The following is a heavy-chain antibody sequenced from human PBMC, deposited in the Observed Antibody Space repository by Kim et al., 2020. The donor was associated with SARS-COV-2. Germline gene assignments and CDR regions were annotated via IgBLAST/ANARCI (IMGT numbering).Heavy chain of an antibody. CDR3: AREFARSGYSYGYGMDV. CDR2: IIPIFGTA. J-gene: IGHJ6*02. CDR1: GGTFSSYA. D-gene: IGHD5-18*01. Sequence: SVKVSCKASGGTFSSYAISWVRQAPGQGLEWMGGIIPIFGTANYAQKFQGRVTITADESTSTAYMELSSLRSEDTAVYYCAREFARSGYSYGYGMDVWGQGTTVTVSS. V-gene: IGHV1-69*13.